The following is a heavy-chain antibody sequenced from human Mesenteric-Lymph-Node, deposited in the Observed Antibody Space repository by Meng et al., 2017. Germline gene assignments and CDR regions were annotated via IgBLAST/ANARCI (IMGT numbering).Heavy chain of an antibody. V-gene: IGHV4-30-4*01. D-gene: IGHD1-26*01. J-gene: IGHJ4*02. CDR1: GGSISSGDYY. CDR2: IYYSGST. CDR3: ARSPYSGSALPFFDY. Sequence: QVRLEEAGPGLVKPSTTLSPTCTVSGGSISSGDYYWSWIRQPPGKGLEWIGYIYYSGSTYYNPSLKSRVTISGDTSNKQFSLKLTSVTVADTAVYYCARSPYSGSALPFFDYWGQGSLVTVSS.